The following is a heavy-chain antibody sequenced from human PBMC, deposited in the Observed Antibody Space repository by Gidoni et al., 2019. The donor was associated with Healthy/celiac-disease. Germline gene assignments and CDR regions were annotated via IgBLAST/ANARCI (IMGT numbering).Heavy chain of an antibody. CDR1: GYTFTSYD. CDR3: ARAADGKVGGYYYYGMDV. Sequence: GYTFTSYDINWVRQDTGRGLEWMGWMNLNSGNTGYAQKFKVRVTLTRNTSISTAYKELSSLRSENTAVYYCARAADGKVGGYYYYGMDVWGQGTTVTVSS. J-gene: IGHJ6*02. CDR2: MNLNSGNT. V-gene: IGHV1-8*01. D-gene: IGHD6-13*01.